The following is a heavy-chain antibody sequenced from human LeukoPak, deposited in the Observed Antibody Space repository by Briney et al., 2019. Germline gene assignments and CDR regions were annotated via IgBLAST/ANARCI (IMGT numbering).Heavy chain of an antibody. V-gene: IGHV3-11*04. J-gene: IGHJ4*02. CDR2: ISSSGSTI. Sequence: GGSLRLSCAASGFTFSDYYMNWIRQAPGKGLEWVSYISSSGSTIYYADSVKGRFTISRDNAKNSLYLQMNSLRAEDTAVYYCASEFPNKGNFEYYFDYWGQGTLVTVSS. CDR3: ASEFPNKGNFEYYFDY. D-gene: IGHD1/OR15-1a*01. CDR1: GFTFSDYY.